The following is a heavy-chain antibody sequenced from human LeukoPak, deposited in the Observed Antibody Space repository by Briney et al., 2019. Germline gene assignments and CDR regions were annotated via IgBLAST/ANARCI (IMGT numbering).Heavy chain of an antibody. Sequence: GGSLRLSCAASGFTFSSYWMSWVRQAPGKGLEWVANINQEESEKNYVDSVKGRVTISRDKAKNSLDLQMSRLRAEDTAVYYCARAGGYASSWAYWGQGTLVTVSS. V-gene: IGHV3-7*01. J-gene: IGHJ4*02. CDR3: ARAGGYASSWAY. D-gene: IGHD5-12*01. CDR2: INQEESEK. CDR1: GFTFSSYW.